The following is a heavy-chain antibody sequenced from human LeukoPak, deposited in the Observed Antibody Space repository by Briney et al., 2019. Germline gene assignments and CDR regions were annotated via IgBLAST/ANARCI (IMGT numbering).Heavy chain of an antibody. CDR3: ARDGYDSSGYYPDY. CDR2: ISSSNSTI. V-gene: IGHV3-48*02. D-gene: IGHD3-22*01. Sequence: GGSLRLSCAASGFTFSSYSMNWVRQAPGKGLEWVSYISSSNSTIYYADSVKGRFTISRDNAKNSLYLQMNSLRDEDTAVYYCARDGYDSSGYYPDYWGQGTLVTVSS. J-gene: IGHJ4*02. CDR1: GFTFSSYS.